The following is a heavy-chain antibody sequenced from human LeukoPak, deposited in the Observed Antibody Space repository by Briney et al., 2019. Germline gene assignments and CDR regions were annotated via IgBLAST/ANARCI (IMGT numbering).Heavy chain of an antibody. V-gene: IGHV1-2*02. D-gene: IGHD3-22*01. CDR3: ARDTYYYDSSGMRFDP. CDR2: INPNSGGT. CDR1: GYTFTGYY. J-gene: IGHJ5*02. Sequence: ASVKVSCKASGYTFTGYYMHWVRQAPGQGLEWMGWINPNSGGTNYARKFQGRVTMTRDTSISTAYMELSRLRSDDTAVYYCARDTYYYDSSGMRFDPWGQGTLVTVSS.